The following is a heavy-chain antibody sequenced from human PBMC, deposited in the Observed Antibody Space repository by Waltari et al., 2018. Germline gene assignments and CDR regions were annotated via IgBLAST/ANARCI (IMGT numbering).Heavy chain of an antibody. CDR3: ARSGRYYYDSSGYYYFDY. CDR2: ITPICGTA. D-gene: IGHD3-22*01. CDR1: GGTFSSYA. J-gene: IGHJ4*02. Sequence: QVQLVQSGAEVKKPGSSVKVSCKASGGTFSSYAISWVRQAPGQGLEWMGGITPICGTANYAQKFQGVVTITTDESTSTAYMELSSLRSEDTAVYYCARSGRYYYDSSGYYYFDYWGQGTLVTVSS. V-gene: IGHV1-69*05.